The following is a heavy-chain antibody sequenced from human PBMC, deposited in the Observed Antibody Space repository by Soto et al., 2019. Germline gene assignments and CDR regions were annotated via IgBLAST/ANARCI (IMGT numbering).Heavy chain of an antibody. V-gene: IGHV4-31*03. Sequence: SETLSLTCTVSGGSISGGGYYWSWIRQHPGKGLEWIGYIYYSGSTYYNPSLKSRVTISVDTSKNQFSLKLSSVTAADTAVYYCARSCIAAAGTPYYYYVMDGWGQGTTVTVSS. D-gene: IGHD6-13*01. CDR3: ARSCIAAAGTPYYYYVMDG. J-gene: IGHJ6*02. CDR2: IYYSGST. CDR1: GGSISGGGYY.